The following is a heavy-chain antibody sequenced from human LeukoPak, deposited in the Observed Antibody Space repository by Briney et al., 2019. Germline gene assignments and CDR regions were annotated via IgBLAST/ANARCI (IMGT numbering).Heavy chain of an antibody. CDR1: GGTFSSYA. D-gene: IGHD2-21*02. V-gene: IGHV1-69*05. CDR2: IIPIFGTA. CDR3: ASSFVVVTASLHFQH. J-gene: IGHJ1*01. Sequence: SVKVSCKASGGTFSSYAISWVRQAPGQGLEWMGGIIPIFGTANYAQKFQGRVTVTTDESTSTAYMELSSLRSEDTAVYYCASSFVVVTASLHFQHWGQGTLVTVSS.